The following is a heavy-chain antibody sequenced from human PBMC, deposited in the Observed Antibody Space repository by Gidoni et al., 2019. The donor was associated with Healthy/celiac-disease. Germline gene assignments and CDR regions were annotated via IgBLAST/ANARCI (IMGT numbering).Heavy chain of an antibody. Sequence: QLQLQESRPGLVKPSATLSLTCTVSGGSISSSSYYWGWIRQPPGKGLEWIGSIYYSGSTYYNPSLKSRVTISVDTSKNQFSLMLSSVTAADTAVYYCARPDIAVAGWNAFDIWGQGTMVTVSS. CDR3: ARPDIAVAGWNAFDI. D-gene: IGHD6-19*01. J-gene: IGHJ3*02. V-gene: IGHV4-39*01. CDR2: IYYSGST. CDR1: GGSISSSSYY.